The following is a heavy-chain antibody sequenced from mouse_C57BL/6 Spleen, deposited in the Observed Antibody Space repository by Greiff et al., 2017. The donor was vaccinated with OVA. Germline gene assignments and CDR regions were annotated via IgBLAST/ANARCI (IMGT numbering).Heavy chain of an antibody. CDR3: ARDYYGSSPAWFAY. J-gene: IGHJ3*01. CDR1: GFTFSDYG. CDR2: ISSGSSTI. V-gene: IGHV5-17*01. Sequence: EVKVVESGGGLVKPGGSLKLSCAASGFTFSDYGMHWVRQAPEKGLEWVAYISSGSSTIYYADTVKGRFTISRDNAKNTLFLQMTSLRSEDTAMYYCARDYYGSSPAWFAYRGQGTLVTVSA. D-gene: IGHD1-1*01.